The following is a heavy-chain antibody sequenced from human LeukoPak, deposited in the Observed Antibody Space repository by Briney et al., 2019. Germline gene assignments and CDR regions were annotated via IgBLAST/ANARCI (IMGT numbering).Heavy chain of an antibody. CDR3: AREEPLGYCSSTSCYRMSWFDP. J-gene: IGHJ5*02. CDR2: INHSGST. D-gene: IGHD2-2*02. Sequence: SETLSLTCAVYGGSFSGYYWSWIRQPPGKGLEWIGEINHSGSTNHNPSLKSRVTISVDTSKNQFSLKLSSVTAADTAVYYCAREEPLGYCSSTSCYRMSWFDPWGQGTLVTVSS. V-gene: IGHV4-34*01. CDR1: GGSFSGYY.